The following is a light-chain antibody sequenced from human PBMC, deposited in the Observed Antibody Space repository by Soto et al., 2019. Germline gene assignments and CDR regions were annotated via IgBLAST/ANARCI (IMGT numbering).Light chain of an antibody. CDR3: MQGIHSKI. Sequence: VLTQSPGTLSLSPGGRAILSYRASQSHSLVYSDGNTYLNWFQQRPGQSPRRLIYQVSKRDSGVSDRFSGSGSGTDFTLKISRVEAEDVGVYYCMQGIHSKIVGQGTKVDI. V-gene: IGKV2-30*01. J-gene: IGKJ2*01. CDR2: QVS. CDR1: QSHSLVYSDGNTY.